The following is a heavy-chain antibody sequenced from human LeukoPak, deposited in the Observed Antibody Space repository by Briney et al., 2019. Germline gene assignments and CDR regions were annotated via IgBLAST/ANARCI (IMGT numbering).Heavy chain of an antibody. J-gene: IGHJ1*01. Sequence: GASVKVSCKASGYTFTGYYMHWVRQAPGQGLEWMGWINPNSGGTNYAQKFQGRVTMTRDTSISTAYMELSRLRSDDTAVYYCARGSCVIDFWSGYLHHWGQGTLVTVSS. CDR3: ARGSCVIDFWSGYLHH. CDR2: INPNSGGT. V-gene: IGHV1-2*02. D-gene: IGHD3-3*01. CDR1: GYTFTGYY.